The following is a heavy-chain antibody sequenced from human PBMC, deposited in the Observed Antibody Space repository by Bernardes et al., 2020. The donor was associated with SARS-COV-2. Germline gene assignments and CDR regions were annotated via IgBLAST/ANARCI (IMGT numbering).Heavy chain of an antibody. V-gene: IGHV3-23*01. CDR1: GFTFSSYA. CDR3: GRIYCSGGGGACYPWGAFDP. D-gene: IGHD2-15*01. CDR2: ISGSGFST. J-gene: IGHJ5*02. Sequence: GGSLRLSCAASGFTFSSYAMTWVRQAPGKGLEWVSVISGSGFSTYYADSVKGRFTISRDNSKNTLNLQMDSLTVEDTAVYYCGRIYCSGGGGACYPWGAFDPWGQGILVTVSS.